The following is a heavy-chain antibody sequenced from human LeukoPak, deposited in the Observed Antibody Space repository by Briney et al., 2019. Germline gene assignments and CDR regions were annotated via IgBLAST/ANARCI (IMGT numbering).Heavy chain of an antibody. V-gene: IGHV3-23*01. CDR1: GFTFSSYA. CDR3: ARGGYYGGSGTYGFFDY. D-gene: IGHD3-10*01. J-gene: IGHJ4*03. CDR2: ISGSGGST. Sequence: GGSLRLSCAASGFTFSSYAMSWVRQAPGKGLEWVSAISGSGGSTYYADSVKGRFTISRDNSKNTLYLQMNSLRAEDTAVYYCARGGYYGGSGTYGFFDYWGQGSLVTVSS.